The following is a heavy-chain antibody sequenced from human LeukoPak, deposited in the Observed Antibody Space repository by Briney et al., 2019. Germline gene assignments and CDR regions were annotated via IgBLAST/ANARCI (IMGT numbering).Heavy chain of an antibody. Sequence: SETLSLTCTVSGYSIKSGHYWSWIRQPPGKRLEWIGSIHSSATAYYNPTLKSRVTISVDASKNQFSLNLTSVTAADAAVYYCARDLGYSGFDWAPWGQGTLVTVSS. CDR2: IHSSATA. D-gene: IGHD5-12*01. J-gene: IGHJ5*01. V-gene: IGHV4-38-2*02. CDR1: GYSIKSGHY. CDR3: ARDLGYSGFDWAP.